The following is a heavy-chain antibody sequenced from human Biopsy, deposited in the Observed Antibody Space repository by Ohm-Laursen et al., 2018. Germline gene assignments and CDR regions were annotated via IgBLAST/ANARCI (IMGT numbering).Heavy chain of an antibody. V-gene: IGHV1-46*01. CDR1: GYTFTSYY. D-gene: IGHD3-22*01. Sequence: SVKVSCKASGYTFTSYYMHWVRQAPGQGLEWMGIINPSGGSTTYAQKFQGRVTMTRDTSTSTVYMELSSLRSEDTAVYYCARNAWPTLSTMIVVVKGFNWFDPWGQGILVTVSS. CDR3: ARNAWPTLSTMIVVVKGFNWFDP. J-gene: IGHJ5*02. CDR2: INPSGGST.